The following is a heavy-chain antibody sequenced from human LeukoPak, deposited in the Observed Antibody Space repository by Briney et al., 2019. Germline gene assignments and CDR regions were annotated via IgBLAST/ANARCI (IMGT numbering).Heavy chain of an antibody. V-gene: IGHV3-49*04. D-gene: IGHD2-2*01. J-gene: IGHJ5*02. Sequence: GGSLRLSCAASGFTFSSYAMHWVRQAPGKGLEWVGFIRSKAYGGTTEYAASVKGRFTISRDDSKSIAYLQMNSLKTEDTAVYYCTRGDCSSTSCYRFRWFDPWGQGTLVTVSS. CDR3: TRGDCSSTSCYRFRWFDP. CDR1: GFTFSSYA. CDR2: IRSKAYGGTT.